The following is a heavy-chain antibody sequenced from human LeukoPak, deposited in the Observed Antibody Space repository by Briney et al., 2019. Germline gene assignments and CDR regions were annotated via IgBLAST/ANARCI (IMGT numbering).Heavy chain of an antibody. V-gene: IGHV3-53*01. Sequence: PGGSLRLSCAASGFTLSSYNMNWGREAPGQRLEWVSVIYRGGSTFYAESVKGRFTISRENSKNTLYLQMNSLRAEDTAIYYCARGHEALGYWGQGTLVTVSS. J-gene: IGHJ4*02. CDR1: GFTLSSYN. CDR3: ARGHEALGY. CDR2: IYRGGST. D-gene: IGHD3-10*01.